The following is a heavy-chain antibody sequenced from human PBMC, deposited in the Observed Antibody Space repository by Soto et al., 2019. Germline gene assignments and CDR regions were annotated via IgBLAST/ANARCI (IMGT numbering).Heavy chain of an antibody. Sequence: QMEPSGAEVRKPGSSVKVSCKRSGGSLTSYPMAWVRQAPGQGFEWMGGIIPIHGTTEYAQNFQGRGTLTADESTNRATLELTRLTSEDPAVYYCARGWGLASWGQGTLVTVSS. CDR3: ARGWGLAS. V-gene: IGHV1-69*01. CDR2: IIPIHGTT. D-gene: IGHD3-16*01. CDR1: GGSLTSYP. J-gene: IGHJ4*02.